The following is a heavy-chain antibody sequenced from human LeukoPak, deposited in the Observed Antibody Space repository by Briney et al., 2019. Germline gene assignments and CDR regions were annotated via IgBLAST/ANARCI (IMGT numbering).Heavy chain of an antibody. CDR3: AKVLDPRMVAKFYFDY. CDR2: IYYSGST. V-gene: IGHV4-31*03. Sequence: SETLSLTCTVSGGSISSGGYYWSWIRQHRGKGLEWIGYIYYSGSTYYNPSLKSRVTISVDTSKNQFSLKLSSVTAADTAVYYCAKVLDPRMVAKFYFDYWGQGTLVTVSS. CDR1: GGSISSGGYY. D-gene: IGHD5-12*01. J-gene: IGHJ4*02.